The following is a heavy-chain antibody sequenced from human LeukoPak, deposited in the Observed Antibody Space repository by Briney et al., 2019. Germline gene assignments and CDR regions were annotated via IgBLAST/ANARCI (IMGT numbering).Heavy chain of an antibody. CDR3: TRHLIDY. J-gene: IGHJ4*02. V-gene: IGHV3-73*01. CDR1: GFSFSEAA. Sequence: GGSLRLSCAASGFSFSEAAIHWVRQASGKGLEWVGRIRSRTSDYATAYAASVKGRFTISRDDSKNTAFLQMNSLRTEDTAVNYCTRHLIDYWGQGTLVTVSS. CDR2: IRSRTSDYAT.